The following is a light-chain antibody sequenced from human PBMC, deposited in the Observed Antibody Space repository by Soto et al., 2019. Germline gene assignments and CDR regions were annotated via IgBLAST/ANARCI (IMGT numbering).Light chain of an antibody. CDR2: KTS. Sequence: DIVMTQTPLSSPVTLGQPASISCRSSQSLLDSDGDTYLSWLQQRPGQPPRLLIYKTSSRFSGVPDRFSGSGAGTDFTLKISRVDVEDVGVYYCMQATQFPHTFGQGTKLEI. CDR1: QSLLDSDGDTY. J-gene: IGKJ2*01. CDR3: MQATQFPHT. V-gene: IGKV2-24*01.